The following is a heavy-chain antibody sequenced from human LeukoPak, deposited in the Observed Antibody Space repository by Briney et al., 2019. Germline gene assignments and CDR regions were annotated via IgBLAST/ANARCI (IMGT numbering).Heavy chain of an antibody. Sequence: PSETLSLTCTVSGGSISSSSYYWGWIRQPPGKGLEWIGSIYYSGSTYYNPSLKSRVTISVDTSKNQFSLKLSSVTAADTAVYYCARSSGYSSSGGLNWFDTWGQGTLVTVS. J-gene: IGHJ5*02. CDR2: IYYSGST. CDR1: GGSISSSSYY. D-gene: IGHD6-13*01. V-gene: IGHV4-39*01. CDR3: ARSSGYSSSGGLNWFDT.